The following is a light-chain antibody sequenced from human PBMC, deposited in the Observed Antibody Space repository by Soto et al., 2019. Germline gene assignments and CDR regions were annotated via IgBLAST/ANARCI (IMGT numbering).Light chain of an antibody. Sequence: GERATLSCRASQSVSSNLAWYQQKPGQAPRLLIYGASTRATGIPARFSGSGSGTEFTLTISSLQSEDFAVYYCQQYNNWPPVTFGQGTKVDIK. CDR2: GAS. CDR1: QSVSSN. CDR3: QQYNNWPPVT. V-gene: IGKV3-15*01. J-gene: IGKJ1*01.